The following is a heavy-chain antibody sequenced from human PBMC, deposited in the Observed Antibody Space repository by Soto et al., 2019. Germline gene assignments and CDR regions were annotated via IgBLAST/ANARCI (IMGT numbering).Heavy chain of an antibody. CDR3: ARGPPYYGSGSYYNFRYFDY. CDR2: INHSGST. V-gene: IGHV4-34*01. D-gene: IGHD3-10*01. J-gene: IGHJ4*02. Sequence: SETLSLTCAVYGGSFSGYHWSWIRQPPGKGLEWIGEINHSGSTNYNPSLKSRVTISVDTSKNQFSLKLSSVTAADTAVYYCARGPPYYGSGSYYNFRYFDYWGQGTLVTVSS. CDR1: GGSFSGYH.